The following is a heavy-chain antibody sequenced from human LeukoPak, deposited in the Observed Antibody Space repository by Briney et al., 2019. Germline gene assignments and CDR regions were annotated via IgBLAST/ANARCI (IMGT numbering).Heavy chain of an antibody. V-gene: IGHV3-21*01. CDR2: ISSSSSYT. CDR1: GFTFSSYS. Sequence: PGGSLRLSCAASGFTFSSYSMNWVRQAPGKGLEWVSSISSSSSYTSYADSVKGRFTISTDNAKNSLYLQMNSLRAEDTAVYYCARDRGYYGSESYDFDYWGQGTLVTVSS. J-gene: IGHJ4*02. CDR3: ARDRGYYGSESYDFDY. D-gene: IGHD3-10*01.